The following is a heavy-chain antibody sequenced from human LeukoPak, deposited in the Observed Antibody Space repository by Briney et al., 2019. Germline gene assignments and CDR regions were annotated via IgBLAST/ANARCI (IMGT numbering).Heavy chain of an antibody. CDR3: ARGYDYGDYVGDFDY. D-gene: IGHD4-17*01. V-gene: IGHV1-2*02. CDR1: GYRFTGYY. J-gene: IGHJ4*02. CDR2: INPHSGGT. Sequence: ASVKVSCKASGYRFTGYYIHWVRQAPGQGLEWMGWINPHSGGTKFAQKFQGRVTMTRDTSISTAYMDLRGLRSDDTAVYYCARGYDYGDYVGDFDYWGQGTLVTVSS.